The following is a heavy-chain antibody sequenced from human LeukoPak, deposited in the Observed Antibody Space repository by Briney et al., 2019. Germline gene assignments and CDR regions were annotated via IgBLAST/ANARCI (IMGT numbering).Heavy chain of an antibody. J-gene: IGHJ6*04. CDR2: ISGSGGST. CDR3: AKAGMTGTNTLTHMDV. V-gene: IGHV3-23*01. CDR1: GCTFSSYA. D-gene: IGHD1-7*01. Sequence: GGSLRLSCAASGCTFSSYAMSWVRQAPGKGLEGVSAISGSGGSTYYADSVKGRFTISRDNTKNTLYLQMNRLRAEDTAVYYCAKAGMTGTNTLTHMDVWGKGTTVTVSS.